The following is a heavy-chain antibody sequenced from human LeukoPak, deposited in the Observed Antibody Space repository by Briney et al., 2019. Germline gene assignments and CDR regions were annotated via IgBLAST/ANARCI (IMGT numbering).Heavy chain of an antibody. V-gene: IGHV4-59*08. J-gene: IGHJ4*02. CDR2: IYYSGNT. CDR3: ARSPGGGYSVTWYGGLDY. D-gene: IGHD6-13*01. Sequence: SETLSLTCTVSGGSISNFFWSWIRQPPGKGLEWIGYIYYSGNTNYSPSLKSRVTISVDTSKNQFSLNLSSVTAADTAVYYWARSPGGGYSVTWYGGLDYWGQGNLVTVSS. CDR1: GGSISNFF.